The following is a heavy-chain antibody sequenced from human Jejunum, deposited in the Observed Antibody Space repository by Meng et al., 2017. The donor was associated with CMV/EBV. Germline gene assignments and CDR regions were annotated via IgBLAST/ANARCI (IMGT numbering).Heavy chain of an antibody. Sequence: ASGFTFSSYGMHWVRQAPGKGLEWVAVISHDGRKEYFADSVKGRFAISRDNSKNTLFLQMNSLRPEDTAVYYCAKEHLPQVGYHFDYWGQGTLVTVSS. V-gene: IGHV3-30*18. CDR3: AKEHLPQVGYHFDY. CDR2: ISHDGRKE. J-gene: IGHJ4*02. D-gene: IGHD5-12*01. CDR1: GFTFSSYG.